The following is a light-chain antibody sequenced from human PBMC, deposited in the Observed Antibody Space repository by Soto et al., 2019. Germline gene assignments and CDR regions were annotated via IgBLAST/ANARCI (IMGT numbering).Light chain of an antibody. V-gene: IGKV1-33*01. CDR3: QQYDNLPLT. CDR2: DAS. CDR1: QDISNY. Sequence: DIQMTQSPSSLSASVGDRVTITCQASQDISNYLNWYQQKPGKAPKLLIYDASNLETGVPSRFRRSGPRTDFTFTISSLQPDDIATYYCQQYDNLPLTFGGGTKVDIK. J-gene: IGKJ4*01.